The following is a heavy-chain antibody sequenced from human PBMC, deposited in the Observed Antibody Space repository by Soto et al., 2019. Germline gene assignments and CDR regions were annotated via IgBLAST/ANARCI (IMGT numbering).Heavy chain of an antibody. CDR3: ARRFDS. CDR1: GFTFSNYD. Sequence: EVQVVESGGGLVQPGGSLRLSCAASGFTFSNYDMNWVRQAPGKGLEWVSYISSSSSTIDYADSVKGRSTISRDNAKNSLYLQMNSLRAEDTAVYYCARRFDSWGQGTLVTVSS. V-gene: IGHV3-48*01. CDR2: ISSSSSTI. J-gene: IGHJ5*01.